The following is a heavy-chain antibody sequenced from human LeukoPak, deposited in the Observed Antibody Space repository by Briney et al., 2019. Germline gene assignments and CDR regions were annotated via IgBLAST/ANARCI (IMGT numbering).Heavy chain of an antibody. CDR1: GFTFSSYG. CDR2: IRYDGSNK. D-gene: IGHD2-21*01. V-gene: IGHV3-30*02. CDR3: AKSYCGGDCYSFDY. Sequence: GGSLRLSCAASGFTFSSYGVHWVRQAPGKGLEWVAFIRYDGSNKYYADSVKGRFTISRDNSKNTLYLQMNSPRAEDTAVYYCAKSYCGGDCYSFDYWGQGTLVTVSS. J-gene: IGHJ4*02.